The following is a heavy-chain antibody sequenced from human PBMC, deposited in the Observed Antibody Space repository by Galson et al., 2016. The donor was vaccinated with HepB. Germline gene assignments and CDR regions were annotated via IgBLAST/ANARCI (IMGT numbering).Heavy chain of an antibody. J-gene: IGHJ6*02. Sequence: SVKVSCKASGYKFTTYYIHWVRQAPGQGLEWTGIINPSGGRTTYAQNFKGRVTMTRDTSTSTVYMELNRLISEDTAVYYCARDLGFDNTGHYRAKNYNYYGIDVWGQGTTVTVSS. V-gene: IGHV1-46*01. CDR1: GYKFTTYY. CDR2: INPSGGRT. CDR3: ARDLGFDNTGHYRAKNYNYYGIDV. D-gene: IGHD3-22*01.